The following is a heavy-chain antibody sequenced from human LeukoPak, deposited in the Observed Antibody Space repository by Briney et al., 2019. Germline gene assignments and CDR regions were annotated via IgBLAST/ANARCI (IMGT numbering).Heavy chain of an antibody. CDR2: ISNSGTTI. CDR3: ARAVAGTPIDY. Sequence: PGGSLRLSCAASGFTFSTYAMSWVRQTPGKGLEWVSYISNSGTTIYYTDSVKGRFTISRDNAQNSLYLQMNSLRAEDTAVYYCARAVAGTPIDYWGQGTLVTVSS. J-gene: IGHJ4*02. CDR1: GFTFSTYA. V-gene: IGHV3-48*03. D-gene: IGHD6-19*01.